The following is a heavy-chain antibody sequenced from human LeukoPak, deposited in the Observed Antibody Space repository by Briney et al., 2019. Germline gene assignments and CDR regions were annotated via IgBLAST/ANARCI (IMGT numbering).Heavy chain of an antibody. V-gene: IGHV3-23*01. CDR2: IGSSGGGI. CDR3: AIDPNWGTHS. Sequence: GGSLRLSCAASGFTFSTYTMYWVRHPPGKGLEWVSIIGSSGGGIHYADSVKGRFTISRDNSKNAPYLRMNSLRVEDTAVYYCAIDPNWGTHSWGQGVLVTVSS. CDR1: GFTFSTYT. J-gene: IGHJ4*02. D-gene: IGHD7-27*01.